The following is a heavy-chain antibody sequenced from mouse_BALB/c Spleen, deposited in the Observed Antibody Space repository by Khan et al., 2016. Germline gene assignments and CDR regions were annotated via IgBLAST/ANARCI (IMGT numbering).Heavy chain of an antibody. D-gene: IGHD4-1*01. Sequence: EVQLQESGPGLVKPSQSLSLTCTVAGYSITSDYAWNWIRQFPGNKLEWMGYISYSGSTSYNPSLKSRISITRDTSKNQFFLQLNSVTTEDTATYYCAGATWDLFYAMDYWGQGTSVTVSS. CDR1: GYSITSDYA. J-gene: IGHJ4*01. V-gene: IGHV3-2*02. CDR3: AGATWDLFYAMDY. CDR2: ISYSGST.